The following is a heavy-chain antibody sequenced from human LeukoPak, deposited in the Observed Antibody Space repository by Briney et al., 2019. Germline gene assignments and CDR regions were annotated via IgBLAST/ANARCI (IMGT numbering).Heavy chain of an antibody. D-gene: IGHD3-10*01. CDR1: GFTVSSNY. CDR2: IYSGGLT. V-gene: IGHV3-66*01. J-gene: IGHJ4*02. Sequence: GGSLRLSCAASGFTVSSNYMSWVRQVPGKGLEWASVIYSGGLTYYADSVEGRFTISRDNSKNTLYLQVDSLRAEDTAVYYCARASLSLVRGVIIPSFYYFDYWGQGTLVTVSS. CDR3: ARASLSLVRGVIIPSFYYFDY.